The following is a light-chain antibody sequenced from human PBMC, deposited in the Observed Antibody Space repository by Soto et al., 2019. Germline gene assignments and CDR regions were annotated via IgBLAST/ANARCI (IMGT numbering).Light chain of an antibody. CDR1: QSLLHSNGYHY. CDR2: LGS. V-gene: IGKV2-28*01. CDR3: MQPLQTTWT. J-gene: IGKJ1*01. Sequence: EIVMTQSPVSLPVTPGEPASISCRSSQSLLHSNGYHYLDWYLQKPGQSPQLLIYLGSIRAPGVPDRFSGSGSGTAFTLTISRVEAEDVGVYYRMQPLQTTWTFGRGTKV.